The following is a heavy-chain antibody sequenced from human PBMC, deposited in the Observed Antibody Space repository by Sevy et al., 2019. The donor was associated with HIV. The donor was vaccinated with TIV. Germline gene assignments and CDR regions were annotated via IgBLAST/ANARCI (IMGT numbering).Heavy chain of an antibody. D-gene: IGHD3-10*01. CDR3: ARGASPITVYYFDY. Sequence: GGSLRLSCAASGFTFSSYSMNLVRQAPGKGLECVSSISSSSSYIYYADSVKGRFTISRDNAKNSLYLQMNSLRAEDTAVYYCARGASPITVYYFDYWGQGTLVTVSS. CDR2: ISSSSSYI. CDR1: GFTFSSYS. J-gene: IGHJ4*02. V-gene: IGHV3-21*01.